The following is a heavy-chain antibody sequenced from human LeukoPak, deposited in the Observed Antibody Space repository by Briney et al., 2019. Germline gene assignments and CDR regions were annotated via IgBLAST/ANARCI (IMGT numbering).Heavy chain of an antibody. D-gene: IGHD5-12*01. CDR2: IYPGDSDT. CDR1: GYPLAKYW. CDR3: ASRLPVFSGFYFDR. J-gene: IGHJ4*02. V-gene: IGHV5-51*01. Sequence: GESLKTSCNGPGYPLAKYWNAWVRQMPGRGLEWMGIIYPGDSDTRYSPSFQGQVTISADKSISTAYLQWSSLEASASAIYYCASRLPVFSGFYFDRWGQGTLVTVSS.